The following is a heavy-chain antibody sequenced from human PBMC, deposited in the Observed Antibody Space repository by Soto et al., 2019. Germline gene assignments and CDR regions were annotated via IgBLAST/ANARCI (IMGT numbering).Heavy chain of an antibody. J-gene: IGHJ4*02. V-gene: IGHV4-59*01. CDR2: IYYSVST. CDR3: ARGRGNFDF. CDR1: GGSISSYY. Sequence: PSETLSLTCTVSGGSISSYYWSWIRQPPGKGLEWIGYIYYSVSTNYNPSLKSRVTISVDTSKNQFSLNLSSLTAADTAVYYCARGRGNFDFWGQGTLVTVSS. D-gene: IGHD3-10*01.